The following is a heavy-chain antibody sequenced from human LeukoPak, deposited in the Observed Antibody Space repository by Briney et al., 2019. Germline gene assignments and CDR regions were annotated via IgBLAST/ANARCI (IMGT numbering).Heavy chain of an antibody. Sequence: SQTLSLTCAISGDSVSSNSAAWNWIRQSPSRGLEWLGRTYYRSKWYNDYAVFVKSRITINPDTSKNQFSLRLNSVTPEDTAVYYCARDVGATDYYYYGMDVWGQGTTVTVSS. CDR2: TYYRSKWYN. CDR1: GDSVSSNSAA. J-gene: IGHJ6*02. V-gene: IGHV6-1*01. CDR3: ARDVGATDYYYYGMDV. D-gene: IGHD1-26*01.